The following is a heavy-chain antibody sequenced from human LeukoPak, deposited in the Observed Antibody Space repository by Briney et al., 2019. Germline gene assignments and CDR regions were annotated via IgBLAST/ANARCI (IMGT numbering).Heavy chain of an antibody. Sequence: GGSLRLSCAASGFTVSSNYMSWVRQAPGKGLEWVAVISYDGSNKYYADSVKGRFTISRDNSKNTLYLQMNSLRAEDTAVYYCARDTLIVGVGYFDYWGQGTLVTVSS. CDR2: ISYDGSNK. CDR3: ARDTLIVGVGYFDY. D-gene: IGHD1-26*01. CDR1: GFTVSSNY. J-gene: IGHJ4*02. V-gene: IGHV3-30*03.